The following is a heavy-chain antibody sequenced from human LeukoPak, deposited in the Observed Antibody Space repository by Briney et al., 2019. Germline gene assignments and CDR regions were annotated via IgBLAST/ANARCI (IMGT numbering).Heavy chain of an antibody. V-gene: IGHV3-20*04. J-gene: IGHJ3*02. CDR3: ARDGSCWPLDAFDI. CDR2: INRNGSST. D-gene: IGHD6-19*01. Sequence: GGSLRLSCAASGFTFDDYGMSWVRQAPGKGLEWVSGINRNGSSTGYADSVKGRFTISRHNAKHSLYLQMTSLRAKDPALYYCARDGSCWPLDAFDIWVQGTMVTVSS. CDR1: GFTFDDYG.